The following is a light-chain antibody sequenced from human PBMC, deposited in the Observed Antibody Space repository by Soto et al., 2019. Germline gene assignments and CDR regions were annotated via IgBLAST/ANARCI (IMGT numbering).Light chain of an antibody. CDR3: AAWDDSPSGYV. Sequence: QSALTQPPSVSGSPGQSVTISCTGTSSDVGSYNRLSWYQQPPGTAPKLIMYEVNTRPSGVPDRFSGSKSGSTASLTISGLQAEDEADYYCAAWDDSPSGYVFGTGTKVTVL. V-gene: IGLV2-18*01. J-gene: IGLJ1*01. CDR1: SSDVGSYNR. CDR2: EVN.